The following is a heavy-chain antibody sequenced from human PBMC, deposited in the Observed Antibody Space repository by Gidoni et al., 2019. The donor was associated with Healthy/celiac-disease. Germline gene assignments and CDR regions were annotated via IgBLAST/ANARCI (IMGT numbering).Heavy chain of an antibody. Sequence: QVQLQQWGAGLLKPSETLSLTCAVYGGSFSGYYWSCIRQPPGKGLEWIGEINHSGSTNYNPSLKSRVTISVDTSKNQFSLKLSSVTAADTAVYYCARRGSGYSRYWYFDLWGRGTLVTVSS. V-gene: IGHV4-34*01. CDR2: INHSGST. D-gene: IGHD3-22*01. CDR3: ARRGSGYSRYWYFDL. CDR1: GGSFSGYY. J-gene: IGHJ2*01.